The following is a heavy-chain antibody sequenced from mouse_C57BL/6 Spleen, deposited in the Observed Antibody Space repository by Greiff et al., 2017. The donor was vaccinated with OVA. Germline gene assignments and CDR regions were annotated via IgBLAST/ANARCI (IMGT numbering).Heavy chain of an antibody. Sequence: QVQLQQPGAELVKPGASVTLSCKASGYTFTSYWLPWVKQRPGRGLEWIGRIDPYSGGTKYNEKFKCKATLTVDKPTSTAYMQLNSLTSEDSAVYYCARNDLYAMDYWGQGTSVTVSS. CDR3: ARNDLYAMDY. V-gene: IGHV1-72*01. CDR2: IDPYSGGT. CDR1: GYTFTSYW. J-gene: IGHJ4*01. D-gene: IGHD2-4*01.